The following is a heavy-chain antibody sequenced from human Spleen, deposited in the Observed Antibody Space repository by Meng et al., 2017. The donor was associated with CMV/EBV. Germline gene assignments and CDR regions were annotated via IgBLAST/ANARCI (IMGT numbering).Heavy chain of an antibody. CDR1: GFTFSSYW. Sequence: GGSLRLSCAVSGFTFSSYWMHWVRQAPGKGLLWVSRIHRDGSDTDYADSVKGRFTISRDNAKNTLYLQVNSLRAEDTAVYYCAIGYCSSTSCSTFDYWGQGTLVTVSS. CDR2: IHRDGSDT. D-gene: IGHD2-2*02. CDR3: AIGYCSSTSCSTFDY. J-gene: IGHJ4*02. V-gene: IGHV3-74*01.